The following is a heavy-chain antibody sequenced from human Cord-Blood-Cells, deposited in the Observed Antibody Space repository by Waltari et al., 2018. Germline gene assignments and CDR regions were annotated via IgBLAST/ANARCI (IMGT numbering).Heavy chain of an antibody. V-gene: IGHV1-2*02. CDR1: GYTFTGYY. Sequence: QVQLVQSGAEVKKPGASVKVYCEASGYTFTGYYMHWVRQAPGQGLEWMGWINPNSGGTNYAQKFQGRVTMTRDTSISTAYMELSRLRSDDTAVYYCARDFPRRWNYAFDIWGQGTMVTVSS. D-gene: IGHD1-7*01. J-gene: IGHJ3*02. CDR2: INPNSGGT. CDR3: ARDFPRRWNYAFDI.